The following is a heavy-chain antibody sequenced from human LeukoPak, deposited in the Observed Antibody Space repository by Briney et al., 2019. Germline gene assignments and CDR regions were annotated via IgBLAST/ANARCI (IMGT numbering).Heavy chain of an antibody. CDR2: IYNSGST. D-gene: IGHD3-22*01. Sequence: SETLSLTCAVSGYSISSGYYWGWIRQPPGKGLEWIGSIYNSGSTYYNPSLKSRVTISVDTSKNQFSLKLSSVTAADTAVYYCARRAYYYDSSGYYYSEWFDPWGQGTLVTVSS. CDR3: ARRAYYYDSSGYYYSEWFDP. CDR1: GYSISSGYY. V-gene: IGHV4-38-2*01. J-gene: IGHJ5*02.